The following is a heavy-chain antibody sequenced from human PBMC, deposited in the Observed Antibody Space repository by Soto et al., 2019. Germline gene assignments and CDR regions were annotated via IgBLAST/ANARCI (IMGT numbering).Heavy chain of an antibody. CDR3: AGDYCSSTSCYLYYYYGMDV. D-gene: IGHD2-2*01. V-gene: IGHV3-23*01. J-gene: IGHJ6*02. Sequence: GGSLRLSCAASGFTFSSYAMSWVRQAPGKGLEWVSAISGSGGSTYYADSVKGRFTISRDNSKNTLYLQMNSLRAEDTAVYYCAGDYCSSTSCYLYYYYGMDVWGQGTTVTVSS. CDR2: ISGSGGST. CDR1: GFTFSSYA.